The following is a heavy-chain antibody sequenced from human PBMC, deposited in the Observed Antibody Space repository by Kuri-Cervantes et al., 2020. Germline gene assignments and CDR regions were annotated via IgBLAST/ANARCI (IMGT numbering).Heavy chain of an antibody. CDR1: GGSISSGGYF. D-gene: IGHD2-15*01. J-gene: IGHJ6*02. CDR2: IYYSGST. Sequence: SCTVSGGSISSGGYFWSWIRQHPGKGLERIGYIYYSGSTYYNPSLKSRVTISVDTSKNQFSLKVNSVTAADTAVYYCARGQGAILALLDIWGQGTTVTVSS. CDR3: ARGQGAILALLDI. V-gene: IGHV4-31*02.